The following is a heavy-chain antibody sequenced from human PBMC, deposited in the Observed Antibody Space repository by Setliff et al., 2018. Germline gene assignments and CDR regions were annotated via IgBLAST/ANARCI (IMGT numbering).Heavy chain of an antibody. CDR1: GGAFQNYG. Sequence: SVKVSCKASGGAFQNYGLTWVRQAPGQGLEWMGGIIPIFGTTNYAHSFKGRVTFTADDSTSTAYMDLSRLTSEDTAVYYCARVLGVDFQYYYLDIWGKGTTVTVSS. D-gene: IGHD2-21*01. CDR3: ARVLGVDFQYYYLDI. CDR2: IIPIFGTT. V-gene: IGHV1-69*13. J-gene: IGHJ6*03.